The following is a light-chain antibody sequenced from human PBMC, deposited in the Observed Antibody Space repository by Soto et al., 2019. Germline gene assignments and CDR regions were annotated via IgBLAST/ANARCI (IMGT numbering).Light chain of an antibody. J-gene: IGKJ1*01. CDR1: QTVNGDY. V-gene: IGKV3-20*01. Sequence: EIVLTQSSGTLSFSPGETATLSCRASQTVNGDYLAWFQQRPGQAPRLLIFATSRRATDIPDRFSGSGSGTDFTLTISRLEPEDFAVYYCQQYGSSPWTFGQGTKVDI. CDR3: QQYGSSPWT. CDR2: ATS.